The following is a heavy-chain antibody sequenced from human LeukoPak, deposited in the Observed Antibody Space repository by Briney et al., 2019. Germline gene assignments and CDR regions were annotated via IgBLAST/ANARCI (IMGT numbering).Heavy chain of an antibody. Sequence: GGSLRLSCAASGFTFSTYAMHWVRQAPGKGLEWVAVISFDGSNKYYPDSVRGRFTISRDNSKNTLDLQMNSLRAEDTAVYYCARGIDTGYSYGTRQFDYWGQGTLVTVSS. CDR3: ARGIDTGYSYGTRQFDY. CDR1: GFTFSTYA. J-gene: IGHJ4*02. D-gene: IGHD5-18*01. CDR2: ISFDGSNK. V-gene: IGHV3-30*04.